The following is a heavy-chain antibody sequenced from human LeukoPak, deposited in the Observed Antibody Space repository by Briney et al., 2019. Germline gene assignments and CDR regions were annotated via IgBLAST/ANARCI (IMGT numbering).Heavy chain of an antibody. V-gene: IGHV1-2*02. Sequence: ASVKVSCMASGYTFTGYYMLWVRQAPGQGLEWMGWINPNSGGTNYAQKFQGRVTMTRDTSISTAYMELSRLRSDDTAVYYCARVDPDTVTTWGQGTMVTVSP. CDR3: ARVDPDTVTT. J-gene: IGHJ5*02. CDR2: INPNSGGT. D-gene: IGHD4-17*01. CDR1: GYTFTGYY.